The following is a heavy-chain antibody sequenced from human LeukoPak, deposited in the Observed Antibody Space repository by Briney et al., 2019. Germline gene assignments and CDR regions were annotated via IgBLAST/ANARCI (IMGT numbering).Heavy chain of an antibody. CDR2: IYYTGST. D-gene: IGHD6-13*01. Sequence: SETLSLTCTVSGVSISGYYLSWVRQPPGKGLEWIGYIYYTGSTNYNPSLKSRVTMSVDPSKDQFSLNLRSVTAADTAVYYCAKYFAATGESHLDHWGQGALVTVSS. CDR3: AKYFAATGESHLDH. V-gene: IGHV4-59*03. J-gene: IGHJ4*02. CDR1: GVSISGYY.